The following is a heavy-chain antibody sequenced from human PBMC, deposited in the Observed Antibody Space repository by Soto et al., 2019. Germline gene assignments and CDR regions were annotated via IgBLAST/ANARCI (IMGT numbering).Heavy chain of an antibody. CDR2: ISSSSSVI. Sequence: EVQLVESGGGLVQPGGSLRLSCATSGFILSDCAMNWVRQAPGKGLEWVSYISSSSSVIDYADSVKGRFTVSRDNDTNSLYPQMNSLRAEDTAVYYCARDLSWGSNWYYYMDVWGKGTTVTVSS. CDR3: ARDLSWGSNWYYYMDV. CDR1: GFILSDCA. D-gene: IGHD7-27*01. J-gene: IGHJ6*03. V-gene: IGHV3-48*01.